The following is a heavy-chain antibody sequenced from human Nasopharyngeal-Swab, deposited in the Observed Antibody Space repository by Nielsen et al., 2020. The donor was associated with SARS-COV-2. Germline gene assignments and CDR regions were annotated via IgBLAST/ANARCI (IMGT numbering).Heavy chain of an antibody. CDR1: GFTFSSYA. J-gene: IGHJ4*02. V-gene: IGHV3-64D*06. CDR3: VADEDIVLMVLDY. Sequence: GESLKISCSASGFTFSSYAMRWVRQAPGKGLEYVSAISSNGGSTYYADSVKGRFTISRDNSKNTLYLQMSSLRAEDTAVYYCVADEDIVLMVLDYWGQGTLVTVSS. CDR2: ISSNGGST. D-gene: IGHD2-8*01.